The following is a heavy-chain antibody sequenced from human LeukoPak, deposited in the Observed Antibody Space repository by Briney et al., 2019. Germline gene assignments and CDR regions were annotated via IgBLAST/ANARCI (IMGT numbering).Heavy chain of an antibody. J-gene: IGHJ6*03. D-gene: IGHD6-19*01. CDR2: ISSRSSYI. CDR3: ARDFRAVAESYYYYYMDV. Sequence: PGGSLRLSCAASGFTFSSYSMNWVRQAPGKGLEWDSSISSRSSYIYYSDSVKGRFTISRDNAKNSLYLQMISLRAEDTAVYYCARDFRAVAESYYYYYMDVWGKGTTVTVSS. V-gene: IGHV3-21*01. CDR1: GFTFSSYS.